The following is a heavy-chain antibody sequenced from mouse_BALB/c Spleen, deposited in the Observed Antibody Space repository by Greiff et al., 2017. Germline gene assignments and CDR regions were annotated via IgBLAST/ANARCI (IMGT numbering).Heavy chain of an antibody. V-gene: IGHV1-7*01. CDR2: INPSTGYT. J-gene: IGHJ3*01. CDR1: GYTFTSYW. CDR3: ESVTRQHGPAWFAY. Sequence: QVHVKQSGAELAKPGASVKMSCKASGYTFTSYWMHWVKQRPGQGLEWIGYINPSTGYTDYNQKFKDKATLTADKSSSTAYMQLSSLTSMDSAVYYCESVTRQHGPAWFAYWGQGTLVTVSA. D-gene: IGHD3-2*01.